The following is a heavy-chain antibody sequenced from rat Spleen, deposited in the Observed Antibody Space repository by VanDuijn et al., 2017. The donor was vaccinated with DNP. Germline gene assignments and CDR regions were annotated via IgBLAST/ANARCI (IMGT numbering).Heavy chain of an antibody. D-gene: IGHD1-4*01. CDR2: IMYEESRT. V-gene: IGHV5-7*01. CDR1: GFTFSDYN. J-gene: IGHJ3*01. CDR3: ATSPGPNWFAY. Sequence: EVQLVESGGGLVQPGRSLKLSCAASGFTFSDYNMAWVRQAPKKGLEWVATIMYEESRTYYRDSVKGRFTISRDNTNHTLYLQMDSLRSEDTATYYCATSPGPNWFAYWGQGTLVTVSS.